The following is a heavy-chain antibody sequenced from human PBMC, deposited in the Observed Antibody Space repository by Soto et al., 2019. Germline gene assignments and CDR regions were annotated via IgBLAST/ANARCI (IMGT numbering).Heavy chain of an antibody. CDR3: ARTSAAGKYYYGMDV. J-gene: IGHJ6*02. D-gene: IGHD6-13*01. V-gene: IGHV5-51*01. CDR2: IYPGDSDT. CDR1: GGSFSPNYW. Sequence: ETLSLTCTVSGGSFSPNYWAWIRQPPGKGLEWMGIIYPGDSDTRYSPSFQGQVTISADKSISTAYLQWSSLKASDTAMYYCARTSAAGKYYYGMDVWGQGTTVTVSS.